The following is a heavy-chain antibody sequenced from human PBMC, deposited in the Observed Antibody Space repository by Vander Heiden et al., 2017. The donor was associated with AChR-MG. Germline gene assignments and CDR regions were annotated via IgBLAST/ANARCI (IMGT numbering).Heavy chain of an antibody. CDR3: AKRYSSGWSFDS. D-gene: IGHD6-19*01. Sequence: EVQLLESGGGLVQHGGSLSLSCAASGFPFSSYAMTWVRQAPGKGLEWVSAISGGGGSTYYADSVKGRFTISRDNSKNTLYLQMNSLRAEDTAVYYCAKRYSSGWSFDSWGQGTLVTVSS. J-gene: IGHJ4*02. CDR1: GFPFSSYA. V-gene: IGHV3-23*01. CDR2: ISGGGGST.